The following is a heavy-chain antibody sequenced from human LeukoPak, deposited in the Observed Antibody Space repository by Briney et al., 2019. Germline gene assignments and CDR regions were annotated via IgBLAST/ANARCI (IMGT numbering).Heavy chain of an antibody. CDR2: ISLNSGSL. J-gene: IGHJ4*02. V-gene: IGHV3-9*01. CDR1: GFTFDDYA. D-gene: IGHD5-24*01. Sequence: GGSLRLSCAASGFTFDDYAMHWVRQAPGKGLEWVSGISLNSGSLGYADSVKGRFTISRDNVKKSLYLQMNSLRAEDTALYYCAMARGWGGYNAFDHWGQGTLVTVSS. CDR3: AMARGWGGYNAFDH.